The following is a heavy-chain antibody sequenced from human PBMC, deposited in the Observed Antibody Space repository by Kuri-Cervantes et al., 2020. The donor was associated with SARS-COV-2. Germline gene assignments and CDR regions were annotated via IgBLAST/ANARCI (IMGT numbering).Heavy chain of an antibody. J-gene: IGHJ4*02. CDR3: HVYGSGSYYNWLDY. CDR1: GYSFSAYY. Sequence: ASVKVSCKASGYSFSAYYIHWVRQTPGQGLEWMGRINPNSDGTYYAQKFQGRVTITADESTSTAYMELSSLRSEDTAVYYCHVYGSGSYYNWLDYWGQGTLVTVSS. CDR2: INPNSDGT. D-gene: IGHD3-10*01. V-gene: IGHV1-2*02.